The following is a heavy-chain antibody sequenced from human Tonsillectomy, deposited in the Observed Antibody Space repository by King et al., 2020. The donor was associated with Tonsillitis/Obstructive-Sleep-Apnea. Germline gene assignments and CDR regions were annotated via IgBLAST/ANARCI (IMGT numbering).Heavy chain of an antibody. Sequence: QLVQSGAEVKKPGSSVRVSCNASGGTFSSYAISWVRQAPGQGMEWMGVIIPILGIVNYAQKFQGRVTITADKSTSTAYMELSSLRSEDTAVYYCARDIHYDYVWGSYRSVYYYHGMDVWGQGTTVTVSS. J-gene: IGHJ6*02. V-gene: IGHV1-69*10. CDR2: IIPILGIV. CDR1: GGTFSSYA. CDR3: ARDIHYDYVWGSYRSVYYYHGMDV. D-gene: IGHD3-16*02.